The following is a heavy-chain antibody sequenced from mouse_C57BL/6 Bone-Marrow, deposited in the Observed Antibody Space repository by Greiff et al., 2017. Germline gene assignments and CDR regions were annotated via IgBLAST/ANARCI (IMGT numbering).Heavy chain of an antibody. J-gene: IGHJ2*01. CDR3: ARVRTLYYFDY. CDR2: INYDGSST. V-gene: IGHV5-16*01. Sequence: DVKLVESEGGLVQPGSSMKLSCTASGFTFSDYYMAWVRQVPEKGLEWVANINYDGSSTYYLDSLKSRFIISRDNAKNILYLQMSSLKSEDTATYYCARVRTLYYFDYWGQGTTLTVSS. CDR1: GFTFSDYY.